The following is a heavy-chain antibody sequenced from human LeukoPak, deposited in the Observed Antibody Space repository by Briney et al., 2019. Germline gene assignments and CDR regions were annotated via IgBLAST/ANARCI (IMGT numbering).Heavy chain of an antibody. Sequence: GGSLRLSCATSGFPFSDFSMSWVRQAPGKGLEWISTTNSGGSSTDYAESVKGRFTISRDSYQNTLYLQMSSLRVEDTAIYYCAKQSYARSLGEGGPGTLVTVSS. CDR2: TNSGGSST. CDR1: GFPFSDFS. D-gene: IGHD2-8*01. V-gene: IGHV3-23*01. J-gene: IGHJ4*02. CDR3: AKQSYARSLGE.